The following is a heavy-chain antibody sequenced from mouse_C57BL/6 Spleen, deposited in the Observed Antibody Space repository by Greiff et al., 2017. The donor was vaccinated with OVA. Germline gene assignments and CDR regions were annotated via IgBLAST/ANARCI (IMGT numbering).Heavy chain of an antibody. CDR1: GYTFTDYY. CDR2: INPNNGGT. Sequence: EVQLQQSGPELVKPGASVKISCKASGYTFTDYYMNWVKQSHGKSLEWIGDINPNNGGTSYNQKFKGKATLTVDKSSSTAYMELRSLTSEDSAVYYCAIIGYDYDGYWGQGTTLTVSS. D-gene: IGHD2-4*01. J-gene: IGHJ2*01. V-gene: IGHV1-26*01. CDR3: AIIGYDYDGY.